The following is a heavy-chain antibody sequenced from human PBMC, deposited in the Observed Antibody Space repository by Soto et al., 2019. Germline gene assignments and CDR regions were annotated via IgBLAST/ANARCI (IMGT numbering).Heavy chain of an antibody. J-gene: IGHJ4*02. Sequence: ASVKVCCKASGDAFRRCYMHWVRQAPGQGLEWMGWINPDTGATKYAQKYEGRVTMTRDTSISTAYLEVTGLRSDDTAVFYCARKVRDSNFAYWGQRTPVPVSS. V-gene: IGHV1-2*02. CDR2: INPDTGAT. D-gene: IGHD3-10*01. CDR1: GDAFRRCY. CDR3: ARKVRDSNFAY.